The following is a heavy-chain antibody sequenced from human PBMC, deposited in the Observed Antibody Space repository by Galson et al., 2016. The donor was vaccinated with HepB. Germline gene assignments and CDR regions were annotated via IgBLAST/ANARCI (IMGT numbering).Heavy chain of an antibody. D-gene: IGHD3-3*01. Sequence: SVKASCKASGYPFMSYAITWVRQSRGKGLEWVGWIAAYNGDTEYAQKLRDRVTLTTDTSTNTAHMELRSLTSDDTAVYYCAKGTTGFHSSFGVVTYGMDVWGQGTTVTVSS. CDR3: AKGTTGFHSSFGVVTYGMDV. J-gene: IGHJ6*02. V-gene: IGHV1-18*04. CDR1: GYPFMSYA. CDR2: IAAYNGDT.